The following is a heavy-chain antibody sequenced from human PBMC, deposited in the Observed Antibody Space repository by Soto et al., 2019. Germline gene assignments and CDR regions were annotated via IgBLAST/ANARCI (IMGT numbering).Heavy chain of an antibody. CDR1: GFTFSSYW. CDR3: ARDQEYSGFWSGYRPYNWFDP. J-gene: IGHJ5*02. D-gene: IGHD3-3*01. Sequence: GGSLRLSCAASGFTFSSYWMHWVRQAPGKGLVWVSRINSDGSSTSYADSVKGRFTISRDNAKNTLYLQMNSLRAEDTAVYYCARDQEYSGFWSGYRPYNWFDPWGQGTLVTVSS. V-gene: IGHV3-74*01. CDR2: INSDGSST.